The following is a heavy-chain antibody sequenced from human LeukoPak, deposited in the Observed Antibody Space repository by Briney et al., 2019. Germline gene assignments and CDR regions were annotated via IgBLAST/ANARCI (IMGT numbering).Heavy chain of an antibody. D-gene: IGHD3-9*01. Sequence: RASVKVSCKASGYSFTGYYIHWVRQAPGQGLEWMGWINPNNGGTNYAQKFQGRVTMTRDTSISTAYMDLSRLTSDDTAVYYCARGKGNYDILARYYTPYYFDFWGQGTLVTVSS. CDR1: GYSFTGYY. CDR3: ARGKGNYDILARYYTPYYFDF. V-gene: IGHV1-2*02. J-gene: IGHJ4*02. CDR2: INPNNGGT.